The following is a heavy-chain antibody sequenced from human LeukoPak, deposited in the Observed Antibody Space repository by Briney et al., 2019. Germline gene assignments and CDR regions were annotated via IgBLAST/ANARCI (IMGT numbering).Heavy chain of an antibody. J-gene: IGHJ4*02. CDR2: IKHDGSEK. CDR1: GFTFSSYW. V-gene: IGHV3-7*01. Sequence: GGSLRLSCAASGFTFSSYWMTWVRQAPGKGLEWVANIKHDGSEKYYVDSVRGRFTISRDNAENSLYLQMNSLSAEDTAVYSCARHRGTYFDYWGQGTLVTVSS. D-gene: IGHD1-1*01. CDR3: ARHRGTYFDY.